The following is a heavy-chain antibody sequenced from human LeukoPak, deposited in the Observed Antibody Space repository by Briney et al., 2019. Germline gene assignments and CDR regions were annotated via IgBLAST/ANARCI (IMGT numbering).Heavy chain of an antibody. J-gene: IGHJ4*02. D-gene: IGHD3-10*01. CDR2: IYHSGNT. CDR3: ARLLWFEPLGSYYFDY. V-gene: IGHV4-4*02. Sequence: SETLSLTCAVSGDSITSSNWWSWVRQPPEKGLEWIGEIYHSGNTNYNPPLKSRVTISLDKSKNQFSLKLSSVTAADTAVYYCARLLWFEPLGSYYFDYWGQGTLVTVSS. CDR1: GDSITSSNW.